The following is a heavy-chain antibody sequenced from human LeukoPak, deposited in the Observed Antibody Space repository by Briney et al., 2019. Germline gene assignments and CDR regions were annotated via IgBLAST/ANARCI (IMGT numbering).Heavy chain of an antibody. CDR3: ARGPFAYCSSTSCLDYFDS. CDR1: GGSISSSSYY. J-gene: IGHJ4*02. D-gene: IGHD2-2*01. Sequence: ASETLSLTCSVSGGSISSSSYYWGRIRQPAGKGLEWIGFFFYDGSTYYNPSLKSRVSISADTSKNHFSLKLSSVTAADTAVYYCARGPFAYCSSTSCLDYFDSWDQGTLVTVSS. V-gene: IGHV4-39*02. CDR2: FFYDGST.